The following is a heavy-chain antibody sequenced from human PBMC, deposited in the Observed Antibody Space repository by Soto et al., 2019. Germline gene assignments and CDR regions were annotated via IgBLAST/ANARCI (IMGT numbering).Heavy chain of an antibody. CDR1: GFTFSSYA. V-gene: IGHV3-30-3*01. D-gene: IGHD6-13*01. Sequence: QVQLVESGGGVVQPGRSLRLSCAASGFTFSSYAMHWVRQAPGKGLEWVAVISYDGSNKYYADSVKGRFTISRDNSKNTLYLQMNSRRAEDTAVYYCARVNSSSWYGLYYYYYGMDVWGQGTTVTVSS. J-gene: IGHJ6*02. CDR3: ARVNSSSWYGLYYYYYGMDV. CDR2: ISYDGSNK.